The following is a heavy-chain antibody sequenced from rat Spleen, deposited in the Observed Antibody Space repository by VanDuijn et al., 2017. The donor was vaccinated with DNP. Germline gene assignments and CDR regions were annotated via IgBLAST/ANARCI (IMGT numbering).Heavy chain of an antibody. D-gene: IGHD1-1*01. J-gene: IGHJ1*01. CDR3: ARGVYYYSATYWYFDF. Sequence: EVRLVESGGGLVQPGRSLKLSCAASGFTFSDYYMAWVRQTPTKGLEWFATISTNGGGTYYRDSVRGRFTVSRDNAKTTLYLQMNSLRSEATATYYCARGVYYYSATYWYFDFWGPGTMVTVSS. V-gene: IGHV5-25*01. CDR1: GFTFSDYY. CDR2: ISTNGGGT.